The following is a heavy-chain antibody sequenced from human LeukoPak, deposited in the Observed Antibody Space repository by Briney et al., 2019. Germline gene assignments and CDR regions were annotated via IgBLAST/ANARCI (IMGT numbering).Heavy chain of an antibody. Sequence: GGSLRLSCAASGFTFSNHWMHWVRQAPGKGLVWVSRINSDMSSTNCADSVKGRFTISRDNAKNTLYLQMNSLRAEDTAVYYCARDIAVSGNYFDYWGQGILVTVSS. D-gene: IGHD6-19*01. CDR3: ARDIAVSGNYFDY. CDR2: INSDMSST. J-gene: IGHJ4*02. CDR1: GFTFSNHW. V-gene: IGHV3-74*01.